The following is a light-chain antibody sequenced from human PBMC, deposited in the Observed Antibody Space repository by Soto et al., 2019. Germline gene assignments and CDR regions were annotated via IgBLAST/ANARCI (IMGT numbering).Light chain of an antibody. CDR2: GVS. V-gene: IGLV2-14*01. J-gene: IGLJ1*01. Sequence: QSVLTQPASVSGSPGQSITISCTGTSSDVGGYNYVSWYQQHPGKAPKLMIYGVSNRPSGVSNRFSGSKSDNTASLTISGLQAEDEADYYCSSYTSSITHYVFGTGTKLTVL. CDR1: SSDVGGYNY. CDR3: SSYTSSITHYV.